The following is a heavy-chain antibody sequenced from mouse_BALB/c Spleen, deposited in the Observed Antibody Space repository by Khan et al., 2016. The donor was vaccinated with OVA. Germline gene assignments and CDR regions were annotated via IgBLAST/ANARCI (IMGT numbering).Heavy chain of an antibody. CDR1: GYTFTSYT. J-gene: IGHJ3*01. D-gene: IGHD2-14*01. CDR2: INPSNGYT. CDR3: VRDGAYHRNDGWFAY. Sequence: QVQLQQSGAELARPGASVKMSCKASGYTFTSYTIHWIQLMPGQGLEWIGYINPSNGYTNYNQKFKDKATLTSDNSSTTAYMQLSSLTSDDSAVYNCVRDGAYHRNDGWFAYWGQGTLVTVSA. V-gene: IGHV1-4*01.